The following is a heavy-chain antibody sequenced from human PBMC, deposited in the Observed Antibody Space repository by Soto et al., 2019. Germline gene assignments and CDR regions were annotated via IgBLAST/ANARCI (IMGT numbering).Heavy chain of an antibody. V-gene: IGHV3-21*01. CDR3: AREDGVVGDTSALDF. D-gene: IGHD1-26*01. CDR2: INGRSNYK. CDR1: GFSFSTYS. J-gene: IGHJ4*02. Sequence: PGGSLRLSCVASGFSFSTYSMNWVRQAPGKGLEWVSSINGRSNYKYYADSVKGRFTISGDNPKNSLFLQMNSLRDEDTAVYYCAREDGVVGDTSALDFWGQGTLVTVSS.